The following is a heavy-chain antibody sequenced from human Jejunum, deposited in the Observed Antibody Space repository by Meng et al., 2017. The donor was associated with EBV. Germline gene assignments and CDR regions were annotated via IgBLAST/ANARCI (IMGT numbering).Heavy chain of an antibody. V-gene: IGHV4-39*01. CDR1: GASMNDRNYF. D-gene: IGHD2-8*02. Sequence: QVQPQESGPGLVKPSETLSLTCNVSGASMNDRNYFWAWIRQPPGKGLEWIGNTYSSATTYYNPSLKSRVTISVDTSKNQFSLKLISVTAADTAVYFCARHDCPGAVCLGPFDSWGQGILVTVSS. CDR3: ARHDCPGAVCLGPFDS. J-gene: IGHJ4*02. CDR2: TYSSATT.